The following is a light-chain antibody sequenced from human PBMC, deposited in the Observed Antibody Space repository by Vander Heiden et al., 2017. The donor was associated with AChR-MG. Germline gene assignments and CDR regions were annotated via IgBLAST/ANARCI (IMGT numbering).Light chain of an antibody. CDR3: QVWDTSSAHPLI. CDR1: NIGTYS. V-gene: IGLV3-21*02. J-gene: IGLJ2*01. Sequence: SSVLTQPPSVSVAPGPTATITCGGNNIGTYSVHWYQPRPGQAPRLVGADDTDRPSGVPERFSCSNSGNTATLTISRVDAEDEADDYYQVWDTSSAHPLIFGGGTKLTVL. CDR2: DDT.